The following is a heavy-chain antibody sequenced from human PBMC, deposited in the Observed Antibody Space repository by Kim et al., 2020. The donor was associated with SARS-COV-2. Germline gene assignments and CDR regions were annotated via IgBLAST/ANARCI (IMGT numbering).Heavy chain of an antibody. CDR1: GFTFSSYS. CDR2: ISSSSSYI. D-gene: IGHD2-2*01. V-gene: IGHV3-21*01. Sequence: GGSLRLSCAASGFTFSSYSMNWVRQAPGKGLEWVSSISSSSSYIYYADSVKGRFTISRDNAKNSLYLQMNSLRAEDTAVYYCARDSYCSSTSCEPLLYWGQGTLVTVSS. CDR3: ARDSYCSSTSCEPLLY. J-gene: IGHJ4*02.